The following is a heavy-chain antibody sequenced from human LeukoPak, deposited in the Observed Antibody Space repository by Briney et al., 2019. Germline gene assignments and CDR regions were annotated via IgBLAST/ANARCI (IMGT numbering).Heavy chain of an antibody. CDR1: GYSISSGYY. CDR2: IYTSGST. J-gene: IGHJ3*02. Sequence: SETLSLTCTVSGYSISSGYYWGWIRQPPGKGLEWIGSIYTSGSTNYNPSLKSRVTMSVDTSKNQFSLKLSSVTAADTAYYYCAGVTYSSSSISLDAFDIWGQGTMVTVSS. V-gene: IGHV4-38-2*02. D-gene: IGHD6-6*01. CDR3: AGVTYSSSSISLDAFDI.